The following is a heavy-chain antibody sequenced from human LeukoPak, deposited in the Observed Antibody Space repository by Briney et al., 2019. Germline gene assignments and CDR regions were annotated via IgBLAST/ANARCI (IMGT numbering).Heavy chain of an antibody. Sequence: GGSLRLSCAASGFTFGSSAMSWVRQAPGKGPEWVSTFSRSGADTYYADSVRGRFTIFRDNSKNTLYLQMNSLRAEDTAVYYCAKGSLGSWYYFDYWGQGTLVTVSS. CDR2: FSRSGADT. CDR1: GFTFGSSA. V-gene: IGHV3-23*01. D-gene: IGHD6-13*01. CDR3: AKGSLGSWYYFDY. J-gene: IGHJ4*02.